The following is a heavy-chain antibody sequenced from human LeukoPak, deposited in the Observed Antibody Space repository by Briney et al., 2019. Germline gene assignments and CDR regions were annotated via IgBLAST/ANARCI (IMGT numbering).Heavy chain of an antibody. Sequence: GGSLRLSCAASGFTFSSYAVSWVRQAPWKGLEWVSGSRGSCGSTYYPASVKGRFTISRDNSKNTLYLQMNSLRAEDTAMYYCARDNYYGSGSYSKGYFDYWGQGTLVTVSS. D-gene: IGHD3-10*01. CDR3: ARDNYYGSGSYSKGYFDY. CDR2: SRGSCGST. J-gene: IGHJ4*02. V-gene: IGHV3-23*01. CDR1: GFTFSSYA.